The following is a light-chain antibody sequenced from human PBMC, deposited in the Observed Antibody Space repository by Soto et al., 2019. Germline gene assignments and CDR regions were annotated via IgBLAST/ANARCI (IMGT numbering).Light chain of an antibody. CDR3: QRYGSSPTWT. Sequence: EIVLAQSPGTLSLSPGERATLSCRASQSVSNSYLAWYQQKPGQAPRLLIYGASSRATGIPDRFSGSGSGTDFPLTISRLEPEDFAVYYCQRYGSSPTWTFGQGTKVEIK. J-gene: IGKJ1*01. V-gene: IGKV3-20*01. CDR2: GAS. CDR1: QSVSNSY.